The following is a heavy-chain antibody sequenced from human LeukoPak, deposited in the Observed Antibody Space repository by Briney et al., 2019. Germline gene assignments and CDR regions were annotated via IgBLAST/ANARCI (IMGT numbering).Heavy chain of an antibody. CDR3: AKDDSSGWYDY. J-gene: IGHJ4*02. CDR1: GFTLRRYE. CDR2: VSGSGGRT. V-gene: IGHV3-23*01. D-gene: IGHD6-19*01. Sequence: GGSLRLSCAASGFTLRRYEMRGVGQAVGRGGEGVAGVSGSGGRTYYADSVKGRFTISRDNSNNTLYLQMNSLRAEDTAFYYCAKDDSSGWYDYWGQGTLVTVSS.